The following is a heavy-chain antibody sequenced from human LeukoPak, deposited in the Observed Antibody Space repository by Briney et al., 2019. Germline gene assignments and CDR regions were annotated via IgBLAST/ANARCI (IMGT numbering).Heavy chain of an antibody. J-gene: IGHJ4*02. CDR3: ARYVVVAATFDY. CDR2: IYYSGST. V-gene: IGHV4-59*01. D-gene: IGHD2-15*01. Sequence: SETLSLTCTVSGGSISSYYWSWIRQPPGKGLEWIGYIYYSGSTNYNPSLKSRVTISVDTSKNQFSLKLSSVTAADAAVYYCARYVVVAATFDYWGQGTLVTVSS. CDR1: GGSISSYY.